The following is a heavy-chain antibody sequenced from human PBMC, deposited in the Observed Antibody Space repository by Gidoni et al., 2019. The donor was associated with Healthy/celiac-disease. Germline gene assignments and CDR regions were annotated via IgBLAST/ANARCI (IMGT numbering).Heavy chain of an antibody. CDR2: IYSGGST. CDR1: GFPVSSNY. J-gene: IGHJ3*02. V-gene: IGHV3-66*01. D-gene: IGHD5-18*01. Sequence: EVQLVESGGGLVQPGGSLRLSCAASGFPVSSNYMSWVRQAPGKGLEWVSVIYSGGSTYYADSVKGRFTISRDNSKNTLYLQMNSLRAEDTAVYYCARDRYSYGYDAFDIWGQGTMVTVSS. CDR3: ARDRYSYGYDAFDI.